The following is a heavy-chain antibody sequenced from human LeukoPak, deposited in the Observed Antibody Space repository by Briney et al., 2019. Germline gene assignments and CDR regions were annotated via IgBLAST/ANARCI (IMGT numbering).Heavy chain of an antibody. V-gene: IGHV3-33*01. Sequence: GGSLRLSCAASGFTFSSYGMHWVRQAPGKGLEWVAVIWYDGSNKYYADSVKGRFTISRDNSKNTLYLQMNSLRAEDTAVYYCARDQGAPLDYYSDYWGQGTLVTVSS. CDR1: GFTFSSYG. CDR2: IWYDGSNK. J-gene: IGHJ4*02. CDR3: ARDQGAPLDYYSDY.